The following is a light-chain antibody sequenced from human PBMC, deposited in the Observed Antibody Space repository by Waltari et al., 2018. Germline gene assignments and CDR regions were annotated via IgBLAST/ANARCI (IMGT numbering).Light chain of an antibody. CDR1: QNIGNN. Sequence: EIQVTQSPSSLSASVADRVSITCRASQNIGNNLNWYQQQPGRAPKLLIYHVSSLNSGVPSRFRGSSSGTEFTLTISSLQPEDFATYYCQQSFTIPVAFGGGTKVDI. CDR3: QQSFTIPVA. J-gene: IGKJ4*01. CDR2: HVS. V-gene: IGKV1-39*01.